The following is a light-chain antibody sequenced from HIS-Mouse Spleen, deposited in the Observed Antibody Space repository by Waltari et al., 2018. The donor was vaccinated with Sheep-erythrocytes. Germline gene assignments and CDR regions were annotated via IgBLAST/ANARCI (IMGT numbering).Light chain of an antibody. V-gene: IGLV3-10*01. CDR2: EDS. CDR1: ALPKQH. CDR3: YSTDSSGNHWV. Sequence: SYELAQPPPVSVSPGQTARITCSGDALPKQHAYWYQQKSGQAPVLVTYEDSKRPSGIPERFSGSTSGTMATLTISGAQVEDEADYYCYSTDSSGNHWVFGGGTKLTVL. J-gene: IGLJ3*02.